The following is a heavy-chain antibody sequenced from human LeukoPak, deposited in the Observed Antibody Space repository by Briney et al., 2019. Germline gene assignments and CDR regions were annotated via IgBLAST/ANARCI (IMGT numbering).Heavy chain of an antibody. J-gene: IGHJ6*02. V-gene: IGHV3-7*01. CDR3: ARDLVVVGSYFYYGMDV. CDR2: INQDGREK. D-gene: IGHD2-21*01. Sequence: GGSLRLSCAASGLSISAYWMTWVRQAPGKGLEWVANINQDGREKYSVDSVKGRFTISRDNAKNSLYLQMDSLRAEDTAVYYCARDLVVVGSYFYYGMDVWGQGTTVTVSS. CDR1: GLSISAYW.